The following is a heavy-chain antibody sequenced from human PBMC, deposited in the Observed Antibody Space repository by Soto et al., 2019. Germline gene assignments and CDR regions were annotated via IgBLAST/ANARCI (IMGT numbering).Heavy chain of an antibody. J-gene: IGHJ4*02. D-gene: IGHD3-16*02. Sequence: QVQLVQSGAEVKKPGASVKVSCKASGYTFTSYGISWVRQAPGQGLEWMGWISAYNGNTNYAQKLQGRVTMTTDTSTSTAYMELRSLKSDDTAVYYCARALLLYDYIWGSYRTFDYWGQGTLVTVSS. CDR3: ARALLLYDYIWGSYRTFDY. CDR2: ISAYNGNT. CDR1: GYTFTSYG. V-gene: IGHV1-18*01.